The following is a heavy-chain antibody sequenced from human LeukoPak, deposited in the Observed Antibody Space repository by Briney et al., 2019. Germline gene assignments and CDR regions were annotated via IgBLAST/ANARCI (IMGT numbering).Heavy chain of an antibody. CDR1: GGSISSYY. CDR2: IYYSGST. CDR3: AREEDDQGAFDI. J-gene: IGHJ3*02. V-gene: IGHV4-59*01. D-gene: IGHD2-15*01. Sequence: PSETLSLTCTVSGGSISSYYWSWIRQPPGKGLEWIGYIYYSGSTNYNPSLKSRVTISVDTSKNQFSLKLSSVTAADTAVYYCAREEDDQGAFDIWGQGAMVTVSS.